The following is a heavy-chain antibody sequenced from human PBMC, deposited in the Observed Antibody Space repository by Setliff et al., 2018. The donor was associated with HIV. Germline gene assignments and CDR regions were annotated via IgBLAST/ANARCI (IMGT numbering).Heavy chain of an antibody. V-gene: IGHV3-7*01. CDR2: VNEDGSVK. CDR3: AREVRGPEGIAATDTGDY. D-gene: IGHD6-13*01. J-gene: IGHJ4*02. Sequence: PGGSLRLSCVVSGFTFSTSWMTWVRQAPGEGLEWVANVNEDGSVKNYVDSVKGRFTISRDNAKNSLYLEMDSLRADDTAIYYCAREVRGPEGIAATDTGDYWGQGTLVTVSS. CDR1: GFTFSTSW.